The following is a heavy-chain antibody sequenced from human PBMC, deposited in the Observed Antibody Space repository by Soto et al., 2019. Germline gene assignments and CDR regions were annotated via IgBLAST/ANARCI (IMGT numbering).Heavy chain of an antibody. V-gene: IGHV3-33*01. CDR3: ARAPDYGGNYFYY. CDR2: IWYDGRNK. D-gene: IGHD4-17*01. J-gene: IGHJ4*02. Sequence: QVQLVESGGGAVQPGRSLRLSCAASGFTFISHGMHWVRQAPGKGLEWVAVIWYDGRNKYYGESGKGRFTISRDKSEKTVYLQMNSLRAEDTAVYYCARAPDYGGNYFYYWGQGTLVTVSS. CDR1: GFTFISHG.